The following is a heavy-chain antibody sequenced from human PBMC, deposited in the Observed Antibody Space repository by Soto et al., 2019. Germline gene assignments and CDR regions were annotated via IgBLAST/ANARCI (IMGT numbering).Heavy chain of an antibody. CDR1: GYTFTSYG. D-gene: IGHD3-9*01. J-gene: IGHJ5*02. CDR3: ARAKILTGYTSYNWFDP. V-gene: IGHV1-18*01. CDR2: ISAYNGNT. Sequence: VASVKVSCKASGYTFTSYGISWVRQAPGQGLEWMGWISAYNGNTNYAQKLQGRVTMTTDTSTSTAYMELRSLRSDDTAVYYCARAKILTGYTSYNWFDPWGQGILVTVSS.